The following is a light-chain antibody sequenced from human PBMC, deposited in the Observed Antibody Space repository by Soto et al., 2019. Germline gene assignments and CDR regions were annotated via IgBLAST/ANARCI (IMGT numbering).Light chain of an antibody. CDR2: DTS. CDR3: QQYGSSPGT. V-gene: IGKV3-20*01. J-gene: IGKJ1*01. CDR1: RSVSGSY. Sequence: EIVLTQSPGALSFSPGERSTLSCRSSRSVSGSYFAWYQQKPGQAPSLLIYDTSTRATGIPDRFSGSGSGTDFALTISRVEPEDFAVYFCQQYGSSPGTFGQGTKVDIK.